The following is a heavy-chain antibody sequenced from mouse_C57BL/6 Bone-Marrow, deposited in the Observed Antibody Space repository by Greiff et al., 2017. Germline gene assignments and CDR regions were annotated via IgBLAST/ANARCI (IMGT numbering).Heavy chain of an antibody. Sequence: QVQLQQSGAELARPGASVKLSCKASGYTFTGYGISWVKQRTGQGLEWIGEIYPRSGNTYYNEKFKGKATLTADKSSSTAYMELRSLTSEDSAVYFCARDYGSSYPWYFDVWGTGTTVTVSS. CDR1: GYTFTGYG. J-gene: IGHJ1*03. CDR3: ARDYGSSYPWYFDV. V-gene: IGHV1-81*01. D-gene: IGHD1-1*01. CDR2: IYPRSGNT.